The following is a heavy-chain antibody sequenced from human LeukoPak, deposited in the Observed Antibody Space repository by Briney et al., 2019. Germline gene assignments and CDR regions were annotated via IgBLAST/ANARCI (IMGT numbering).Heavy chain of an antibody. CDR3: ARDRRGGAFDI. CDR2: ISSSSSGI. J-gene: IGHJ3*02. Sequence: GGSLRLSCAASGFTFSTYAMNWVRQAPGKGLEWLSSISSSSSGIYYADSVKGRFTISRDNAKNSLYLQMNSLRAEDTAVYYCARDRRGGAFDIWGQGTLVTVSS. D-gene: IGHD2-15*01. V-gene: IGHV3-21*01. CDR1: GFTFSTYA.